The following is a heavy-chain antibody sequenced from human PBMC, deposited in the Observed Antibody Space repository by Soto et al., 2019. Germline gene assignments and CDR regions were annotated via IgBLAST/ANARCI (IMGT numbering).Heavy chain of an antibody. D-gene: IGHD2-2*01. J-gene: IGHJ6*02. V-gene: IGHV3-21*01. CDR1: GVTFSSYS. Sequence: GGSLRLSCAASGVTFSSYSMNWVRQAPGKGLEWVSSISSSSSYIYYADSVKGRFTISRDNAKNSLYLQMNSLRAEDTAVYYCARDQRSVGCSSTRCFHGMDVWGQGTTVTVSS. CDR2: ISSSSSYI. CDR3: ARDQRSVGCSSTRCFHGMDV.